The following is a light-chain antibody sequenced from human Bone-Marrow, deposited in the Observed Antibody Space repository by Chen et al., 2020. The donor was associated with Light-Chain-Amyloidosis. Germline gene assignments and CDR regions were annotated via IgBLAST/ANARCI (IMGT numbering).Light chain of an antibody. CDR1: SSTIGTTY. J-gene: IGLJ1*01. CDR2: RNS. CDR3: AEWDGSLSGYV. V-gene: IGLV1-47*01. Sequence: QSVLTQPPSASGTPGQRVTISFSGASSTIGTTYVYWYQHVPGATPNLLIPRNSHLPSGVPARFSASNSGTSAVLAISGLRSEDEADYYCAEWDGSLSGYVFGTGTKVIVL.